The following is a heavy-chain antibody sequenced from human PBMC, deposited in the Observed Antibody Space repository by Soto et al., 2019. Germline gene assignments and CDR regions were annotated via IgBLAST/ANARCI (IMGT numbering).Heavy chain of an antibody. V-gene: IGHV3-15*01. CDR1: GFTFSNAW. CDR3: TTDIRKIAAAGTPPP. Sequence: PGGSLRLSCAASGFTFSNAWMSWVRQAPGKGLEWVGRIKSKTDGGTTDYAAPVKGRFTISRDDSKNTLYLQMSSLKTEDTAVYYCTTDIRKIAAAGTPPPWGQGTLVTVSS. D-gene: IGHD6-13*01. CDR2: IKSKTDGGTT. J-gene: IGHJ5*02.